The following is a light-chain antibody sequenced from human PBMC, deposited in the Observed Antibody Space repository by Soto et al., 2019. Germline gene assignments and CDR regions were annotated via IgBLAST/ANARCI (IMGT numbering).Light chain of an antibody. V-gene: IGKV3-11*01. Sequence: DIVLTQSPATLSLSLGERATLSCRASQNVKTFLVWYQQRPGQPPRLLIHDASHRSAGIPARFSGSGFGTDVTLTIINLQPEDAAVYYCHQRSNWPPITFGQGTRLEI. J-gene: IGKJ5*01. CDR1: QNVKTF. CDR3: HQRSNWPPIT. CDR2: DAS.